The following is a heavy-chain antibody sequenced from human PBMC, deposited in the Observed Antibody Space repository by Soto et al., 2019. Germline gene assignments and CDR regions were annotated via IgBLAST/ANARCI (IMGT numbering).Heavy chain of an antibody. D-gene: IGHD5-12*01. J-gene: IGHJ6*03. CDR1: GGTFSSYT. Sequence: ASVKVSCKASGGTFSSYTISWVRQAPGQGLEWMGRIFPILGLANYAQKFQGRVRITADKSPSTAYMELSSLRSEDTAVYYCARESVATTLGDYYYYMDVWGKGTTVTVSS. CDR3: ARESVATTLGDYYYYMDV. V-gene: IGHV1-69*04. CDR2: IFPILGLA.